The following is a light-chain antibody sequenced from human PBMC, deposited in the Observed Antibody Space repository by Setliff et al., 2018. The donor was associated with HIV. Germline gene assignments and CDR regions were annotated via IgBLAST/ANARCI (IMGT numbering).Light chain of an antibody. J-gene: IGLJ3*02. CDR1: SSDVGGYNY. CDR3: SSYTRSSTLV. Sequence: QSALTQPASVSGSPGQSTTISCTGTSSDVGGYNYVSWYQHHPGKAPKLMIYEVSNRPSGVSNRFSGSKSGNTASLTISGLQAEDEADYYCSSYTRSSTLVFGGGTK. CDR2: EVS. V-gene: IGLV2-14*01.